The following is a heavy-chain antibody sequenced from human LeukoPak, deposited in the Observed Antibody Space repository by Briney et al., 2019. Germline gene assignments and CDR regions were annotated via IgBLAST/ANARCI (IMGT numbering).Heavy chain of an antibody. CDR2: ISAYDGRT. CDR3: AGGPTVTRTTDAFDI. Sequence: EASVKVSCKASGFAFNKYGFSWVRQAPGQGPEWLGWISAYDGRTNFAQNLQGRLTLTTDTSTTTAYMELRSLTSDDTAVYYCAGGPTVTRTTDAFDIWGQGTMVTVSS. CDR1: GFAFNKYG. V-gene: IGHV1-18*01. J-gene: IGHJ3*02. D-gene: IGHD4-17*01.